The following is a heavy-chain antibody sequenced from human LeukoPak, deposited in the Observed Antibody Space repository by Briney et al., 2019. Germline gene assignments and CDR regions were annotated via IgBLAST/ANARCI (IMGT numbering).Heavy chain of an antibody. CDR1: GDSISSFY. CDR3: ARDGAAAGD. D-gene: IGHD6-13*01. CDR2: IYYSGST. V-gene: IGHV4-59*12. Sequence: PSETLSLTCTVSGDSISSFYWSWIRQPPGKGLEWIGSIYYSGSTYYNPSLKSRVTISVDTSKNQFSLKLSSVTAADTAVYYCARDGAAAGDWGQGTLVTVSS. J-gene: IGHJ4*02.